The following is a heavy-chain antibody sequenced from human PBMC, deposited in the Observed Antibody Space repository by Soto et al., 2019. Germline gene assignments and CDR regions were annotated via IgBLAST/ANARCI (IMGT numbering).Heavy chain of an antibody. CDR2: IDPSDSYT. CDR1: GYSFTSYW. CDR3: ARCVDRSSTRCYRRAFDI. V-gene: IGHV5-10-1*01. J-gene: IGHJ3*02. D-gene: IGHD2-2*02. Sequence: GESLKISCKGSGYSFTSYWISWVRQMPGKGLEWMGRIDPSDSYTNYSPSFQGHVTISADKSISTAYLQWSSLKASDTAMYYCARCVDRSSTRCYRRAFDIWGQGTMVTVSS.